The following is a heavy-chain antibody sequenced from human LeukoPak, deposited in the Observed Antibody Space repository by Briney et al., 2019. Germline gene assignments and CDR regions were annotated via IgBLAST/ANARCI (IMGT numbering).Heavy chain of an antibody. CDR1: GFIFSFYC. CDR3: VRDFRSADY. CDR2: ICPDGTGI. Sequence: SGGSLRLSCAASGFIFSFYCMHWVRHAPGKGPMWVSRICPDGTGISYADSVKARFTTSRDNAKNTVYLQMNSLREEDTAVYYCVRDFRSADYWGQGTLSPSPQ. J-gene: IGHJ4*02. V-gene: IGHV3-74*01.